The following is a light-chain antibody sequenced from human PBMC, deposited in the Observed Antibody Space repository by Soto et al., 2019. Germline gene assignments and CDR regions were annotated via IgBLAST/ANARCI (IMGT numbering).Light chain of an antibody. CDR2: DAS. CDR1: QSISSS. CDR3: QQYKDYTYT. J-gene: IGKJ1*01. Sequence: DIQMTQSPSSLSASVGDRVTITCRASQSISSSFLNWYQQKPGQAPKLLISDASTLESGVPSRFSGSGSVTEFTLTITSLQPDDFATYYCQQYKDYTYTFGQGTKVDIK. V-gene: IGKV1-5*01.